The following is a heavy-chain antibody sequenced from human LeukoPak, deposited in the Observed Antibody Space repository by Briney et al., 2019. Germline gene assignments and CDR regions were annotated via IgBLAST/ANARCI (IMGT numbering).Heavy chain of an antibody. CDR2: IWSDGSDK. V-gene: IGHV3-33*01. Sequence: GGSLRLSCAASGFTFRSYGMHWVRQAPGKGLEWVAVIWSDGSDKYYADSVKGRFTISRDNSKNMLYLQMNNLRAEDTAVYYCAREWDTGYSYGLLFDYWGQGTLVTVSS. CDR1: GFTFRSYG. CDR3: AREWDTGYSYGLLFDY. J-gene: IGHJ4*02. D-gene: IGHD5-18*01.